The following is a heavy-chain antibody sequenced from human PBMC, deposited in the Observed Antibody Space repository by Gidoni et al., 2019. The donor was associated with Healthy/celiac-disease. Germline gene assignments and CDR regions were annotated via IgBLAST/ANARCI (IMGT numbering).Heavy chain of an antibody. D-gene: IGHD6-6*01. CDR1: GFTFRTYA. CDR2: RSYDGSNK. Sequence: QVQLVESVGGVVQPGRCLRLSCAASGFTFRTYAMHWGRQAPGKGLEWVAFRSYDGSNKYYADSVKGRFTISRDSSKNTLYLQMNSLRAEDTAVYYCAKDEQQLVGRGQIDYWGQGTLVTVSS. V-gene: IGHV3-30*18. J-gene: IGHJ4*02. CDR3: AKDEQQLVGRGQIDY.